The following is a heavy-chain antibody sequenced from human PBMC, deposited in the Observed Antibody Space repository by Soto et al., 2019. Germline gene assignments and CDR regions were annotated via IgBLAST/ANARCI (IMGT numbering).Heavy chain of an antibody. V-gene: IGHV3-23*01. CDR1: GFTFSSYA. D-gene: IGHD3-22*01. CDR3: AKVMYYYDSSGYNWFDP. J-gene: IGHJ5*02. Sequence: GSLRLSCAASGFTFSSYAMSWVRQAPGKGLEWVSAISGSGGSTYYAGSVKGRFTISRDNSKNTLYLQMNSLRAEDTAVYYCAKVMYYYDSSGYNWFDPWGQGTLVTVPQ. CDR2: ISGSGGST.